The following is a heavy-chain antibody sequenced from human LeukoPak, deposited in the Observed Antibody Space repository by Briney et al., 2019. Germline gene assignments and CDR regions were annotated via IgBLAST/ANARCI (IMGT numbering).Heavy chain of an antibody. V-gene: IGHV3-30*04. Sequence: GRSLRLSCAASGFTFSSYAMHWVRQAPGKGLEWVAVISYDGSNKYYADSVKGRFTISRDNSKSTLYLQMNSLRAEDTAVYYCARAGYDSSGYLYYFDYWGQGTLVTVSS. CDR3: ARAGYDSSGYLYYFDY. CDR2: ISYDGSNK. CDR1: GFTFSSYA. D-gene: IGHD3-22*01. J-gene: IGHJ4*02.